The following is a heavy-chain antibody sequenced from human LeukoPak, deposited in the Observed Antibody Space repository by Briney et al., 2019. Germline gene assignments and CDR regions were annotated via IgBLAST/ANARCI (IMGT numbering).Heavy chain of an antibody. J-gene: IGHJ6*02. Sequence: GGSLRLTCAASGFTFSSYGMHWVRQAPGKGLEWVAVISYDGSNKYYADSVKGRFTISRDNSKNTLYLQMNSLRAEDTAVYYCAKGTRFLEWPYYYYGMDVWGQGTTVTVSS. D-gene: IGHD3-3*01. CDR3: AKGTRFLEWPYYYYGMDV. CDR2: ISYDGSNK. CDR1: GFTFSSYG. V-gene: IGHV3-30*18.